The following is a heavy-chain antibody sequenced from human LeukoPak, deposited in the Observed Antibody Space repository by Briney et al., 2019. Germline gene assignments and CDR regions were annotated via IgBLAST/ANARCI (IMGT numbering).Heavy chain of an antibody. CDR2: ISSSSSYI. Sequence: GGSLRLSCAASGFTFSSYSMNWVRQAPGKGLEWVSSISSSSSYIYYADSVKGRFTISRDNAKNSLYLQMNSLRAEDTAVYYCARAGYSSGPAAPDAFDIWGQGTMVTVSS. J-gene: IGHJ3*02. CDR3: ARAGYSSGPAAPDAFDI. D-gene: IGHD6-19*01. V-gene: IGHV3-21*01. CDR1: GFTFSSYS.